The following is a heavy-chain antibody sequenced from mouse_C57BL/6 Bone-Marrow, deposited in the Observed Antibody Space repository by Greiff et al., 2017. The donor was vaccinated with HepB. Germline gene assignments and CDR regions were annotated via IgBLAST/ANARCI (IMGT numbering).Heavy chain of an antibody. CDR3: ARDRMFYWYFDV. J-gene: IGHJ1*03. CDR1: GFTFSSYA. CDR2: ISDGGSYT. Sequence: EVHLVESGGGLVKPGGSLKLSCAASGFTFSSYAMSWVRQTPEKRLEWVATISDGGSYTYYPDNVKGRYTISRDNAKNHLYLQMSHLKSEATAMYYCARDRMFYWYFDVWRTGTTVTVSS. V-gene: IGHV5-4*01.